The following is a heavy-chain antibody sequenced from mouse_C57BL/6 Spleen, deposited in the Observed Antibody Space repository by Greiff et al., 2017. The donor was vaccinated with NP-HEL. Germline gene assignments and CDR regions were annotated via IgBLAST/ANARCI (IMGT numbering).Heavy chain of an antibody. D-gene: IGHD2-4*01. CDR2: IYPSDSGT. V-gene: IGHV1-61*01. CDR3: ARRCYYDPAWFAY. Sequence: VQLQQSGAELVRPGSSVKLSCKASGYTFTSYWMDRVKQRPGQGLEWIGNIYPSDSGTHYNQKFKDKATLTVDKSSSTAYMQLSSLTSVDSAVYYCARRCYYDPAWFAYWGQGTLVTVSA. J-gene: IGHJ3*01. CDR1: GYTFTSYW.